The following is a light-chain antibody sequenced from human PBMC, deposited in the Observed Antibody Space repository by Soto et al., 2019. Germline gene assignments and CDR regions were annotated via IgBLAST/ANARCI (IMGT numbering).Light chain of an antibody. CDR1: QSVLSNSNNMNY. V-gene: IGKV4-1*01. J-gene: IGKJ5*01. Sequence: DFVMTQSPDSLAVSLGERATINCKASQSVLSNSNNMNYLAWFQQKSGQPPKLLIYWASTRRSGVPDRFSGSGSSTDFTLTISNLQAEDVAVYYCQQYHSDPITFGQGTRLESK. CDR2: WAS. CDR3: QQYHSDPIT.